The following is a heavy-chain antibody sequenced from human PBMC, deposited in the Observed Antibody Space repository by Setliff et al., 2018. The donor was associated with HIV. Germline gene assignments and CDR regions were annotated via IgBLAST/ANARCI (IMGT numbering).Heavy chain of an antibody. CDR2: IFHSGRI. CDR3: ARDSVGATAIDY. V-gene: IGHV4-30-2*01. CDR1: GGSISSGGYS. J-gene: IGHJ4*02. Sequence: SETLSLTCTVSGGSISSGGYSWTWIRQPPGKGLEWIAYIFHSGRIYYNPTLKSRVTMSVDTSKNQFSLKLSSVTAADTAVYYCARDSVGATAIDYWGQGTLVTVS. D-gene: IGHD1-26*01.